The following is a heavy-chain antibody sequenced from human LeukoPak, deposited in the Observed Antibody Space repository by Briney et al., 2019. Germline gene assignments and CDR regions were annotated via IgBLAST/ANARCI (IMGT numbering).Heavy chain of an antibody. D-gene: IGHD6-19*01. J-gene: IGHJ4*02. CDR3: VKKMTPGKAVAGHFDY. CDR1: GFTFSTYA. V-gene: IGHV3-64D*06. Sequence: GGSLRLSCSASGFTFSTYAMNWVRQAPGKGLECVSAISTNGGGTYYADSVKGRFTISRDNSKNTLFLQMSSLRAEDTAVYYCVKKMTPGKAVAGHFDYWGQGTLVTVSS. CDR2: ISTNGGGT.